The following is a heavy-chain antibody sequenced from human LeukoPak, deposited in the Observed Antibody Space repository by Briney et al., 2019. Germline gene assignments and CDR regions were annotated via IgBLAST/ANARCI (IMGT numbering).Heavy chain of an antibody. CDR2: IIPILDIA. CDR1: GGTFSSYT. J-gene: IGHJ2*01. Sequence: ASVKVSCNASGGTFSSYTISWVRQAPGQGLEWMGRIIPILDIANYAQKFQGRVTITADKSTSTAYMKQNSLRSEDTAVYFCAKGYCGGDCFSDWYFDLWGRGTLVTVSS. V-gene: IGHV1-69*02. CDR3: AKGYCGGDCFSDWYFDL. D-gene: IGHD2-21*02.